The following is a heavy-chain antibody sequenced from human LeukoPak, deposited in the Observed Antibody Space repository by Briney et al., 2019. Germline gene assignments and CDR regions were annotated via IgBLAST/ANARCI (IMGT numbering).Heavy chain of an antibody. Sequence: PSETLSLTCTVSGGSISSSSYYWGWIRQPPGKGLEWIGSIYYSGSTYYNPSLRSRVTISVDTSKNQFSLKLSSVTAADTAVYYCARPQEPLGYCSGGSCYSRSAWFDPWGQGTLVTVSS. D-gene: IGHD2-15*01. CDR3: ARPQEPLGYCSGGSCYSRSAWFDP. J-gene: IGHJ5*02. V-gene: IGHV4-39*01. CDR2: IYYSGST. CDR1: GGSISSSSYY.